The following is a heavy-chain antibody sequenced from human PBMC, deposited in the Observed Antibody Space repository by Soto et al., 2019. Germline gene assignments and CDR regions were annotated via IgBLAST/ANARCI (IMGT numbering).Heavy chain of an antibody. V-gene: IGHV4-4*07. CDR3: ARALDSSGWYGDDAFDI. D-gene: IGHD6-19*01. J-gene: IGHJ3*02. CDR2: MSSSGVT. CDR1: GGSISNKY. Sequence: SETLSLTCTVSGGSISNKYWSWIRQPAGKGLEWIGRMSSSGVTNYSPSFKSRATMSVDMSKNQFSLKLSSVTATDAAVYYCARALDSSGWYGDDAFDIWGQGTMVTVSS.